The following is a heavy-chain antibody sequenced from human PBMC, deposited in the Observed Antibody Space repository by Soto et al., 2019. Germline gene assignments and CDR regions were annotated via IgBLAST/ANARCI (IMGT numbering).Heavy chain of an antibody. CDR1: GGSLTGYF. D-gene: IGHD5-12*01. CDR2: IHYSGRT. V-gene: IGHV4-59*01. CDR3: ARGGGWLPQY. Sequence: QVQLKESGPGLAKPSETLSLTCTVSGGSLTGYFWSWIRQSPGGGLEWLGNIHYSGRTTYNPSLQSRVTISTDAPKNQFSLKLSYVTAADTAVYYCARGGGWLPQYWGQGTLVTVSS. J-gene: IGHJ4*02.